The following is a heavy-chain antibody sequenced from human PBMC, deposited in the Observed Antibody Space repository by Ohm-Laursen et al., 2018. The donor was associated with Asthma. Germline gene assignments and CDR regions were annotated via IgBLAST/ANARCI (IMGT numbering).Heavy chain of an antibody. Sequence: TQTLTLTRTFSGFSFNTSGMRVSWIRQPPGKALEWLGRIVWDDEKLYSTSLKSRLTISNDTSKNQVVLTMTNMGPVDTATYYCARSMTHCSSTGCYVGNWLDPWGQGTLVTVSS. CDR2: IVWDDEK. CDR3: ARSMTHCSSTGCYVGNWLDP. D-gene: IGHD2-2*01. CDR1: GFSFNTSGMR. J-gene: IGHJ5*02. V-gene: IGHV2-70*04.